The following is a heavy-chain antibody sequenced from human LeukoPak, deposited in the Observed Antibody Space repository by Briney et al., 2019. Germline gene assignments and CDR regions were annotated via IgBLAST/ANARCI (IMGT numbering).Heavy chain of an antibody. D-gene: IGHD2-21*02. Sequence: GGSLRLSCAASGFTFSTYSMNWVRQAPGKGLEWVSSISSSINYIYYADSVKGRFTISRDNAKNSLYLQMNSLRAEDTAVYYCARLAYCGGDCYYFDYWGQGTLVTVSS. CDR1: GFTFSTYS. V-gene: IGHV3-21*01. CDR3: ARLAYCGGDCYYFDY. J-gene: IGHJ4*02. CDR2: ISSSINYI.